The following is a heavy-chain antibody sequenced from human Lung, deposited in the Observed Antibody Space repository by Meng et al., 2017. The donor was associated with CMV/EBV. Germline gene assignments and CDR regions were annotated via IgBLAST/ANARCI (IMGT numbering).Heavy chain of an antibody. V-gene: IGHV4-4*02. CDR1: RGSISRTNW. J-gene: IGHJ4*02. CDR3: ARVDDYGGNCFDQ. Sequence: SXTLSLXCAVSRGSISRTNWWSWVRQAPGKGLEWIGEVYHSGYTNYNPSLKSRVTISVDKSKNQFSLSLKSVTAADTAIYYCARVDDYGGNCFDQLGQGTLVTVSS. D-gene: IGHD4/OR15-4a*01. CDR2: VYHSGYT.